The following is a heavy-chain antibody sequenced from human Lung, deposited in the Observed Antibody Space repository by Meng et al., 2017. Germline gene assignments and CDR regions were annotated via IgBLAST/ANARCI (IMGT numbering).Heavy chain of an antibody. CDR1: GGSFSDYY. V-gene: IGHV4-34*01. D-gene: IGHD4-11*01. J-gene: IGHJ4*02. Sequence: QGQYQQWGAGLLTPSETLSLTCVVSGGSFSDYYWSWIRQPPGKGLEWIGEINHSGSTNYNPSLESRATISVDTSQNNLSLKLSSVTAADSAVYYCARGPTTMAHDFDYWGQGTLVTVSS. CDR3: ARGPTTMAHDFDY. CDR2: INHSGST.